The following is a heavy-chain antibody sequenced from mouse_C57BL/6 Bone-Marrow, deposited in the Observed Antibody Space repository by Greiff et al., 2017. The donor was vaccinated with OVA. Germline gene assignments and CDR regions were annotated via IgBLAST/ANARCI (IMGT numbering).Heavy chain of an antibody. V-gene: IGHV1-82*01. D-gene: IGHD1-1*01. J-gene: IGHJ4*01. CDR1: GYAFSSSW. CDR3: ASLYDFYAMDY. CDR2: IYPGDGDT. Sequence: QVQLQQSGPELVKPGASVKISCKASGYAFSSSWMNWVKQRPGKGLEWIGRIYPGDGDTNYNGKFKGKATLTADKSSSTAYMQRSSLTSEDAAVYFCASLYDFYAMDYWGQGTSVTVSS.